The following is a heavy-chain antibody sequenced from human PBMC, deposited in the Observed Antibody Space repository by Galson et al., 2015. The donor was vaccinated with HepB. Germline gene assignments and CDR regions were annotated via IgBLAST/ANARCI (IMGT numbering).Heavy chain of an antibody. Sequence: SVKVSCKASGGSFNTYAISWLRQAPGQGLEWMGGIIPMFDTAIYAQKFQGRVTITADKSTNTAYMDMSSLRSEATAVYYCARVRADYYDGSGYSGAFDIWGHGTMVTVPS. CDR1: GGSFNTYA. CDR3: ARVRADYYDGSGYSGAFDI. D-gene: IGHD3-22*01. V-gene: IGHV1-69*06. J-gene: IGHJ3*02. CDR2: IIPMFDTA.